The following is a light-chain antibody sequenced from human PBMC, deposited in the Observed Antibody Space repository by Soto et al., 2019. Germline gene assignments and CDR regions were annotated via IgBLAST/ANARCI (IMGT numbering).Light chain of an antibody. Sequence: QSVLTQPASVSGSPGQSMTISCTGTSSDVGGYNYVSWYQQHPGKAPKLMIYEVSNRPSGVSNRFSGSKSGNTASLTISGLQAEDEADYYCSSYTSSSTLDVFGTGTKVTV. J-gene: IGLJ1*01. CDR2: EVS. CDR1: SSDVGGYNY. V-gene: IGLV2-14*01. CDR3: SSYTSSSTLDV.